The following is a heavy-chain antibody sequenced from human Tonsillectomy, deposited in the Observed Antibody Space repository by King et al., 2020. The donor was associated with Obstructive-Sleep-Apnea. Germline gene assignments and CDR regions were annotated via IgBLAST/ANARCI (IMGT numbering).Heavy chain of an antibody. J-gene: IGHJ6*02. V-gene: IGHV1-18*04. CDR1: GYTFTSYG. D-gene: IGHD3-3*01. Sequence: QLVQSGAEVKKPGASVKVSCKASGYTFTSYGISWVRQAPGQGLEWMGWISAYNGNTNYAQKLQGRVTMTTDTSTSTAYMELRSLRSDDTAVYYCARDPYDFWSGYFNSRYYYYGMDVWGQGTTVTVSS. CDR3: ARDPYDFWSGYFNSRYYYYGMDV. CDR2: ISAYNGNT.